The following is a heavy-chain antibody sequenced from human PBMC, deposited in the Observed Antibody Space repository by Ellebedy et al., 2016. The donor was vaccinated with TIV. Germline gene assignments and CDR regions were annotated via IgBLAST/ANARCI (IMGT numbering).Heavy chain of an antibody. D-gene: IGHD3-22*01. Sequence: PGGSLRLSCAASGFTFSNYAMSWVRQAPGKGLEWVSTISSSADDTFYADSLEGRFTSSSDNSKNTLHLQMNSLKAAGTAVYYCMRVGIVVVINYYFDYWGQGPLVTVSS. J-gene: IGHJ4*02. CDR1: GFTFSNYA. CDR2: ISSSADDT. V-gene: IGHV3-23*01. CDR3: MRVGIVVVINYYFDY.